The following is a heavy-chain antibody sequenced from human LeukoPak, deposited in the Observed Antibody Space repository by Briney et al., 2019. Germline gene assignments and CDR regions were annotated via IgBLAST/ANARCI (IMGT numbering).Heavy chain of an antibody. CDR2: IFYSGST. Sequence: KPSENLSLTCTVSGGSISSSNYYWSWIRQSPGEGLECIGSIFYSGSTFYNPSLRSRATISVDTSKNYFSLKLTSVTAADTAVYYCASSRVGDVFDVWGQGTMVPISS. D-gene: IGHD1-26*01. V-gene: IGHV4-39*02. J-gene: IGHJ3*01. CDR1: GGSISSSNYY. CDR3: ASSRVGDVFDV.